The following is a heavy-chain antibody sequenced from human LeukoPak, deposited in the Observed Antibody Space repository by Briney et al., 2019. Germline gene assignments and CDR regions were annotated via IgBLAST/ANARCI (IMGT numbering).Heavy chain of an antibody. CDR1: GFTFSSYE. D-gene: IGHD6-6*01. V-gene: IGHV3-48*03. J-gene: IGHJ4*02. CDR3: VRALGSSSADY. Sequence: GGSLRLSCAASGFTFSSYEMNWVRQAPGKGLEWVSYISSSGSTIYYADSVKGRFTISRDNAKNSLSLQMNSLRGEDTAVYYCVRALGSSSADYWGQGTLVTVSS. CDR2: ISSSGSTI.